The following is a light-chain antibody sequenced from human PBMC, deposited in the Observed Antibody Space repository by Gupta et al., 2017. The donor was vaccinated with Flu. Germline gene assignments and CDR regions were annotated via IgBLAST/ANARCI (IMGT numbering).Light chain of an antibody. J-gene: IGLJ3*02. CDR3: PSYDNTNRV. V-gene: IGLV6-57*01. CDR2: YLN. CDR1: SGSIAGTS. Sequence: TVTMSCTRSSGSIAGTSVQWYQQRHGSYPTIVMSYLNQRPSGVPGRFSGSIDTSYTSAFTIISGLKAEDDAYYYCPSYDNTNRVFGGGTRLTVL.